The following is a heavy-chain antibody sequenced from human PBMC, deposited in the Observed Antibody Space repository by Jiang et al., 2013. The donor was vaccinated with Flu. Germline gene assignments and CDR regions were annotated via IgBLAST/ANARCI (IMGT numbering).Heavy chain of an antibody. CDR2: IIPIFGTT. Sequence: SGAEVKKPGSSVKVSCKASGDTFTNYAISWVRQAPGQGLEWMGGIIPIFGTTNYAQKFQGRVTITADESTSTAYMELSSLRSEDAAVYYCASGSRGGYYHVHFDYWGRGTLVTVSS. D-gene: IGHD3-22*01. CDR1: GDTFTNYA. J-gene: IGHJ4*02. V-gene: IGHV1-69*01. CDR3: ASGSRGGYYHVHFDY.